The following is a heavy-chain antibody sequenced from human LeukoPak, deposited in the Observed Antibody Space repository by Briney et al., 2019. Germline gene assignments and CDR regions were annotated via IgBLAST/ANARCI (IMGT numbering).Heavy chain of an antibody. CDR3: ARDSGYGDYVDYFDY. Sequence: SETLSLTCTGSGGSISSSTYYWGWIRQPPGKGLEWIGSIYYSGTTYYNPSLKSRVTISVDTSKNQFSLKLSSVTAADTAVYYCARDSGYGDYVDYFDYWGQGTLVTVSS. CDR2: IYYSGTT. CDR1: GGSISSSTYY. J-gene: IGHJ4*02. D-gene: IGHD4-17*01. V-gene: IGHV4-39*02.